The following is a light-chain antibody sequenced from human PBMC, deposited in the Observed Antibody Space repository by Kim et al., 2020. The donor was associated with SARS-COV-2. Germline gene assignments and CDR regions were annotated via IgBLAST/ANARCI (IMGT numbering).Light chain of an antibody. CDR1: AVAVTGGHH. CDR3: LLSYSAARPV. V-gene: IGLV7-46*01. CDR2: DTS. J-gene: IGLJ2*01. Sequence: GGTVTPTCGSIAVAVTGGHHPYWFQQKPGQAPTTLIFDTSNRHSWTPARFSGSLLGGKGALTLSGAQPEDEAEYYCLLSYSAARPVFGGGTQLTVL.